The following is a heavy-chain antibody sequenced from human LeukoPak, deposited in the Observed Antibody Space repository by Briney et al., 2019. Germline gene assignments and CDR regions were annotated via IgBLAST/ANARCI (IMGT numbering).Heavy chain of an antibody. CDR1: GFTFSSYA. D-gene: IGHD5-18*01. CDR3: AKDRGTAMVTSLYFDY. V-gene: IGHV3-23*01. J-gene: IGHJ4*02. Sequence: GGSLRLSCAASGFTFSSYAMRWVRQAPGKGLEWVSGISGSGGGTHYVDSVKGRFTISRDNSKNTLYLQMNSLRAEDTAVYYCAKDRGTAMVTSLYFDYWGQGTLVTVSS. CDR2: ISGSGGGT.